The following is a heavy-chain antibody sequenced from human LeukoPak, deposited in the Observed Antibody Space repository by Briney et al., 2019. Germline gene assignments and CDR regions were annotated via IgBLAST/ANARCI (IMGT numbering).Heavy chain of an antibody. Sequence: AGSLRLSCAASGLTFSSYAMSWVRQAPGKGLEWVSGISGSGISTLYADSVQGRFIISRDNSNNTLYLELNNLRAEDTAVFYCAKARLKGIAAAGTGWFDSWGQGALVTVSS. J-gene: IGHJ5*01. CDR2: ISGSGIST. CDR3: AKARLKGIAAAGTGWFDS. CDR1: GLTFSSYA. V-gene: IGHV3-23*01. D-gene: IGHD6-13*01.